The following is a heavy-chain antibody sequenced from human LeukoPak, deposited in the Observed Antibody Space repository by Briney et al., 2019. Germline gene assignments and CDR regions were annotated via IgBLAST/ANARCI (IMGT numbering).Heavy chain of an antibody. J-gene: IGHJ4*02. V-gene: IGHV3-30-3*01. CDR1: GFTLSSYA. Sequence: GGSLRLSCAASGFTLSSYAMHWVRQAPGKGLEWVAVISYDGSNKYYADSVKGRFTISRDNSKNTLYLQMNSLRAEDTAVYYCARARIAVAGSLDYWGQGTLVTVSS. D-gene: IGHD6-19*01. CDR2: ISYDGSNK. CDR3: ARARIAVAGSLDY.